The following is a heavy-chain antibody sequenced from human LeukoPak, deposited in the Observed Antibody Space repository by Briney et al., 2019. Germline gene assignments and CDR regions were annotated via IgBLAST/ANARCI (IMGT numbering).Heavy chain of an antibody. V-gene: IGHV5-51*01. D-gene: IGHD3-16*02. Sequence: GESLKISCKGSGYSFTSYWISWVRQMPGKGLEWMGIIYPGDSDTRYSPSFQGQVTISADKSISTAYLQWSSLKASDTAMYYCARWVTFGGVIVASDYWGQGTLVTVSS. J-gene: IGHJ4*02. CDR2: IYPGDSDT. CDR3: ARWVTFGGVIVASDY. CDR1: GYSFTSYW.